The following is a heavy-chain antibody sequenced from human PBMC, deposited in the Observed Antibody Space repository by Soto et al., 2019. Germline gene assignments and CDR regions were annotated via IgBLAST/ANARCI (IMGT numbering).Heavy chain of an antibody. Sequence: PSETLSLTCSVSGASISNSRFYGAWIRQPPGEGLEWIGSIYHTGNAYYNPSLKSRVTIFVDTSKNQFSLKLTSVTAADTALYYCARDYFDSSDYTTNWFDPWGQGALVTVSS. J-gene: IGHJ5*02. CDR3: ARDYFDSSDYTTNWFDP. CDR2: IYHTGNA. CDR1: GASISNSRFY. V-gene: IGHV4-39*01. D-gene: IGHD3-22*01.